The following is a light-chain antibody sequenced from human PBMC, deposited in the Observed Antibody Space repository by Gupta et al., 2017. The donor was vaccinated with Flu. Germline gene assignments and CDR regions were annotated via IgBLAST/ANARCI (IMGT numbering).Light chain of an antibody. CDR1: ENVLYSSNKKNY. CDR3: LQYSRTPPT. V-gene: IGKV4-1*01. CDR2: WVS. J-gene: IGKJ4*02. Sequence: CVGEGAAINCKSSENVLYSSNKKNYLAWYQQKPGQPPKLPISWVSTRESGVPDRFRGSGSGTDFTLNISRLQAEDVAVYFCLQYSRTPPTFDGGTKVEIK.